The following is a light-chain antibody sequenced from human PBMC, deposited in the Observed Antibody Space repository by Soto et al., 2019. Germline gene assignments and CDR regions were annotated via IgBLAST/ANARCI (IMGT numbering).Light chain of an antibody. CDR2: SNN. CDR1: RSNIGSNT. CDR3: AAWDDSLIGV. Sequence: QAVLTQPPSASGTPGQRVTISCSGSRSNIGSNTVNWYQQLPGTAPKLLIYSNNQRPSGVPDRFSGSKSGTSASLAISGLQSADEADYYCAAWDDSLIGVFGGGTKLTVL. J-gene: IGLJ2*01. V-gene: IGLV1-44*01.